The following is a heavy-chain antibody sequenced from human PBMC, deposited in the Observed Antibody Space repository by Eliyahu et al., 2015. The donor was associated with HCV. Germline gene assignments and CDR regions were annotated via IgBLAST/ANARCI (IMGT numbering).Heavy chain of an antibody. CDR3: ASGGGGIAVAGTGGWFDP. Sequence: QVQLQESGPGLVKPSETLSLTCTVSGGSITTYXWTXIRQPPGKGXGWMGYXHYSGSTNYNPSLKSRVTISVDTSKNQFSLNLTSVTAADTAVYYCASGGGGIAVAGTGGWFDPWGQGTLVTVSS. J-gene: IGHJ5*02. D-gene: IGHD6-19*01. CDR1: GGSITTYX. V-gene: IGHV4-59*01. CDR2: XHYSGST.